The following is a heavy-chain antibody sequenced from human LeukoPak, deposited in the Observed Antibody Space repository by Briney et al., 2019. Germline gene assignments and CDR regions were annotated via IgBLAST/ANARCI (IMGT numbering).Heavy chain of an antibody. CDR3: ARDRSVGVLPAPPFDF. Sequence: SETLSLTCTVSGYSISSGYYWGWIRQPPGKGLEWIGSIYHSGNTYYNPSLKSRLTISADTSKNQFSLTLTSVTAADTAVYYCARDRSVGVLPAPPFDFWGQGTLVTVSS. J-gene: IGHJ4*02. CDR2: IYHSGNT. V-gene: IGHV4-38-2*02. CDR1: GYSISSGYY. D-gene: IGHD6-6*01.